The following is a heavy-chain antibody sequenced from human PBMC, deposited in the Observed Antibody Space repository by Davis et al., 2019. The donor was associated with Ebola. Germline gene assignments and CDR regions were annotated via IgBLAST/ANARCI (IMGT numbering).Heavy chain of an antibody. J-gene: IGHJ5*02. V-gene: IGHV3-23*01. CDR3: ARDRAVAGTS. CDR2: ISGSGGST. CDR1: GFTFSSYA. D-gene: IGHD6-19*01. Sequence: GESLKISCAASGFTFSSYAMSWVRQAPGKGLEWVSAISGSGGSTYYADSVKGRFTISRDNSKNTLYLQMNSLRAEDTAVYYCARDRAVAGTSWGQGTLVTVSS.